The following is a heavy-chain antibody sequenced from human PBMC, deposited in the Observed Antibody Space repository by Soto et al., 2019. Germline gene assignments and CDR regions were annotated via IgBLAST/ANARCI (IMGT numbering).Heavy chain of an antibody. D-gene: IGHD3-10*01. J-gene: IGHJ1*01. Sequence: EVQLVESGGGLVQPGGSLRLSCAASGFTLRSYWMHWVRQAPGKGLLWVSNINSDGSTTYYSDSVKGRFTISRDNAKNTLCLQISSPRAADPALCFCATFFSAESSLDHWGRGTLVTVSS. CDR3: ATFFSAESSLDH. CDR2: INSDGSTT. CDR1: GFTLRSYW. V-gene: IGHV3-74*01.